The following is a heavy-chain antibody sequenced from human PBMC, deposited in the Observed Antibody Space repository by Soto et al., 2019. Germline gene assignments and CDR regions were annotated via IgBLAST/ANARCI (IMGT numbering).Heavy chain of an antibody. CDR2: IIPIFGTA. D-gene: IGHD3-16*01. V-gene: IGHV1-69*13. CDR3: ARVMITYDIRAFDI. Sequence: GASVKVSCKASGGTFSSYAISWVRQAPGQGLEWMGGIIPIFGTANYAQKFQGRVTITADESTSTAYMELSSLRSEDTAVYYCARVMITYDIRAFDIWGQGTMVTVSS. CDR1: GGTFSSYA. J-gene: IGHJ3*02.